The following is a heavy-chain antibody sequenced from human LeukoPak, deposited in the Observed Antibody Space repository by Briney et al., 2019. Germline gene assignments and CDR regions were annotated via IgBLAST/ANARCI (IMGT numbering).Heavy chain of an antibody. D-gene: IGHD3-16*01. Sequence: SQTLSLTCAVSGGSISSGGYSWSWLRQPPGKGLEWIGYIYHSGSTYYNPSLKSRVTISVDRSKNQFSLKLSSVTAADTAVYYCARGSWGHYGYVWPNYYYYGMDVWGQGTTVTVSS. CDR1: GGSISSGGYS. V-gene: IGHV4-30-2*01. CDR3: ARGSWGHYGYVWPNYYYYGMDV. J-gene: IGHJ6*02. CDR2: IYHSGST.